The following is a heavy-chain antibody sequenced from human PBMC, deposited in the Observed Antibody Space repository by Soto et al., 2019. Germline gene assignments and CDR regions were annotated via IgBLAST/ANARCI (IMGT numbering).Heavy chain of an antibody. V-gene: IGHV5-51*03. D-gene: IGHD6-13*01. J-gene: IGHJ3*02. CDR2: IYPGDSDT. CDR3: ATLEKGIAAARDAFDI. Sequence: GESLKISCKGSGYSFTSYWIGWVRQMPGKGLEWMGIIYPGDSDTRYSPSFQGQVTISADKSISTAYLQWSSLKASDTAMYYCATLEKGIAAARDAFDIWGQGTMVTVSS. CDR1: GYSFTSYW.